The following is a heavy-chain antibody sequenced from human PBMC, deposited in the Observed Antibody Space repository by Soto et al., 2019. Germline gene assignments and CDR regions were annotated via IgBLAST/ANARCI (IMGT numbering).Heavy chain of an antibody. V-gene: IGHV4-59*02. D-gene: IGHD2-15*01. CDR1: GGSVSTYY. CDR3: VYGGNGNYDSMDV. J-gene: IGHJ6*04. Sequence: ASETLSLTCAVSGGSVSTYYWSWIRQPPGKGLEWIGYIYYSGRTDYNPSLKSRVTISVDTSKNHLSLRLTSVTAADTALYYCVYGGNGNYDSMDVWGKGTTV. CDR2: IYYSGRT.